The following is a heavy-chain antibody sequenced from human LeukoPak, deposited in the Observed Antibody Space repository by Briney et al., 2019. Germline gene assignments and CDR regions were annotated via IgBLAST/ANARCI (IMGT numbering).Heavy chain of an antibody. D-gene: IGHD5-24*01. Sequence: PSETLSLTCAASGGSISSGGYSWSWIRQPPGKGLEWIGYIYHSGSTYYNPSLKSRVTISVDRSKNQFSLKLSSVTAADTAVYYCARARAPGRRYFDYWGQGTLVTVSS. V-gene: IGHV4-30-2*01. CDR3: ARARAPGRRYFDY. CDR2: IYHSGST. CDR1: GGSISSGGYS. J-gene: IGHJ4*02.